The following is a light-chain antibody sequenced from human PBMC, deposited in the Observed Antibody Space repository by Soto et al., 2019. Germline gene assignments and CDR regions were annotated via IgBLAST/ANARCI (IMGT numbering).Light chain of an antibody. CDR2: GAS. CDR3: QHYGSSSWT. Sequence: EIVLTQSPGTLPLSPGERATLFCRASQSFSSSSLAWYQQKPGQAPRLLIFGASSRAIGTPDRFTGSGSGTDFTLTISRLEPEDFAVYYCQHYGSSSWTFGQGTKVEIK. V-gene: IGKV3-20*01. J-gene: IGKJ1*01. CDR1: QSFSSSS.